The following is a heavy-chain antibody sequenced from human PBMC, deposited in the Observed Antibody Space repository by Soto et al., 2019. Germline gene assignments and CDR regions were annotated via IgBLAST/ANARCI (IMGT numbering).Heavy chain of an antibody. J-gene: IGHJ4*02. CDR3: ARGWREGFMDY. CDR1: GFTFSSYD. V-gene: IGHV3-13*01. D-gene: IGHD1-26*01. Sequence: GGSLRLSCAASGFTFSSYDMHWVRQATGKGLEWVSAIGTAGDTYYPGSVKGRFTISRENAKNSLYLQMNSLRAGDTAVYYCARGWREGFMDYWGQGTLVTVSS. CDR2: IGTAGDT.